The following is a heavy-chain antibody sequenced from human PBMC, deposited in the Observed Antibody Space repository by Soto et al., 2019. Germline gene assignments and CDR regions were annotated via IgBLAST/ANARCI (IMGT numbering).Heavy chain of an antibody. CDR1: GFLFSNYA. CDR2: ISSNGGST. D-gene: IGHD3-16*01. CDR3: AKGGGYFDY. V-gene: IGHV3-23*01. J-gene: IGHJ4*02. Sequence: GGSLSLSCAASGFLFSNYAMHWVRRAPGKGLEWVSTISSNGGSTFYADSVKGRSTISRDKSKSTLYLQMNSLRAEDTAVYYRAKGGGYFDYWGQGTQVTVSS.